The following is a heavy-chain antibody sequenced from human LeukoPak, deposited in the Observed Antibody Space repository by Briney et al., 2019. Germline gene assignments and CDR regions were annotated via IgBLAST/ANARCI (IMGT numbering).Heavy chain of an antibody. CDR3: AKASGSYYIWYYFDY. CDR2: ISWNSGSI. J-gene: IGHJ4*02. CDR1: GFTFDDYA. Sequence: GGSLRLSCAASGFTFDDYAMHWVRQAPGKGLEWVSGISWNSGSIGYADSVKGRFTVSRDNAKNSLYLQMNSLRAEDTALYYCAKASGSYYIWYYFDYWGQGTLVTVSS. V-gene: IGHV3-9*01. D-gene: IGHD1-26*01.